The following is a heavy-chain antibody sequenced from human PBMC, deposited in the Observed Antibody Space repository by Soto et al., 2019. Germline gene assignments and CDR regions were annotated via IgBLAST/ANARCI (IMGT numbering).Heavy chain of an antibody. CDR2: IYPGDSDT. Sequence: PGESLKISCKGSGYSFSRYWIGWGRQMPGKGLEWMGIIYPGDSDTRYSPSFQGQVTISADKSISTAYLQWSSLKASDTAMYYCARLSVWSGYLTDRLDYWGQGTLVTVS. D-gene: IGHD3-3*01. J-gene: IGHJ4*02. V-gene: IGHV5-51*01. CDR3: ARLSVWSGYLTDRLDY. CDR1: GYSFSRYW.